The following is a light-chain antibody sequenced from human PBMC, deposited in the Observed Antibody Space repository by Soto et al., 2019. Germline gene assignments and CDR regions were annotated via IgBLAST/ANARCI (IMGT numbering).Light chain of an antibody. V-gene: IGLV3-21*04. CDR2: YDS. CDR3: QVWDSSSDHHV. Sequence: SYELTQPPSVSVAPGKTARITCGGTNIGSKSVHLYQQKPGQAPVLVIYYDSDRPSGIPERFSGSNSGNTATLTISRVEAGDEADYYCQVWDSSSDHHVFGTGTKVTVL. CDR1: NIGSKS. J-gene: IGLJ1*01.